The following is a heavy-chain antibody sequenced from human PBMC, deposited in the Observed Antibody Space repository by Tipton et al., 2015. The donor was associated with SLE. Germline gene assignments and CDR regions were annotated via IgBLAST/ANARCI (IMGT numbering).Heavy chain of an antibody. Sequence: LRLSCAVYGGSFSGYYWGWIRQPPGKGLEWIGYIYYSGSTNYNPSLKSRVTISVDTSKNQFSLKLSSVTAADTAVYYCARALQNYFDYWGQGNLVTVSS. CDR2: IYYSGST. V-gene: IGHV4-59*12. CDR3: ARALQNYFDY. CDR1: GGSFSGYY. J-gene: IGHJ4*02.